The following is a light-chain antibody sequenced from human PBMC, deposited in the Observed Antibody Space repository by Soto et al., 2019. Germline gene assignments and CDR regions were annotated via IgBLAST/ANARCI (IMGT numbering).Light chain of an antibody. J-gene: IGKJ4*01. CDR2: GAS. Sequence: IVLTQSPGTLSLSPGERATLSCRASQTVSNNFLAWYQEKPGRGPRLLIYGASTRATGVPDRFSGSGSGTDFTLTISRLDPEDFAVYYCRQYGRSLGFAVGGGTKVEIK. V-gene: IGKV3-20*01. CDR1: QTVSNNF. CDR3: RQYGRSLGFA.